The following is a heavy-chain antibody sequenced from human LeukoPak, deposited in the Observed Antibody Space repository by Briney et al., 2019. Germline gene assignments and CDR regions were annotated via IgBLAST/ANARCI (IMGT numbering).Heavy chain of an antibody. Sequence: SWGSLRLSCTVSGFTFGDYAMSWFRQAPGKGLEWVSAISGSGGSTYYADSVKGRFTISRDNSKNTLYLQMNSLRAEDTAVYYCAKDEALQLPHYFDYWGQGTLVTVSS. CDR3: AKDEALQLPHYFDY. CDR2: ISGSGGST. J-gene: IGHJ4*02. CDR1: GFTFGDYA. V-gene: IGHV3-23*01. D-gene: IGHD2-2*01.